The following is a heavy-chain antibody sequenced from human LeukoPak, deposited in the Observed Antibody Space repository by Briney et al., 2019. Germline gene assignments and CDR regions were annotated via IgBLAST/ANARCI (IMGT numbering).Heavy chain of an antibody. CDR1: GGTFSSYA. Sequence: SVKVSCKASGGTFSSYAISWVRQAPGQGLEWMGRIIPIFGTANYAQKFQGRVTITTDESTSTAYMELGSLRSEDTAVYYCARDLESGTYGDYFPNWGQGTMVTVSS. D-gene: IGHD4-17*01. V-gene: IGHV1-69*05. CDR2: IIPIFGTA. J-gene: IGHJ3*01. CDR3: ARDLESGTYGDYFPN.